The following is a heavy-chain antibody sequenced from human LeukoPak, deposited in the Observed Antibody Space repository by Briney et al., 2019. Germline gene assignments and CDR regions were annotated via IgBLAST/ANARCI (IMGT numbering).Heavy chain of an antibody. J-gene: IGHJ5*02. D-gene: IGHD2-21*02. CDR2: IYYSGST. Sequence: SETLSLTCTVSGGSISSSSYYWGWIRQPPGKGLEWIGSIYYSGSTYYNPSLKSRVTISVDTSKNQFSLKLSSVTAAATAVYYWSRDGGRIAGGGYWWVDPWGQGTLVTVSS. CDR3: SRDGGRIAGGGYWWVDP. V-gene: IGHV4-39*07. CDR1: GGSISSSSYY.